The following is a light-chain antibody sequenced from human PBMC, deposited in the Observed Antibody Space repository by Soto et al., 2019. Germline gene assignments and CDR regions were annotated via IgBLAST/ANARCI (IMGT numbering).Light chain of an antibody. CDR2: RNN. V-gene: IGLV1-47*01. Sequence: QPVLTQPPSASGTPGQRVTISCSGSSFNIGSNYVYWYQQLPGTAPKLLIYRNNQRPSGVPDRFSGSKSGTSASLAISGLRSEDEADYYCAAWDDSLSGPVVFGGGTKVTVL. CDR1: SFNIGSNY. CDR3: AAWDDSLSGPVV. J-gene: IGLJ2*01.